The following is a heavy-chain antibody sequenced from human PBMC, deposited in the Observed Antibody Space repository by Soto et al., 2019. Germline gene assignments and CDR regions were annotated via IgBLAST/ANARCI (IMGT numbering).Heavy chain of an antibody. Sequence: SETLSLTCRVSGGSISNDYWTWIRQPPGKGLEWIGYIYKGGSINYNPSLKSRVAISVDTSNNQFSLKLSSVTAADTAVYYCARAYYDRSGYAVDPWGQGTLVTVSS. D-gene: IGHD3-22*01. J-gene: IGHJ5*02. CDR2: IYKGGSI. V-gene: IGHV4-4*09. CDR3: ARAYYDRSGYAVDP. CDR1: GGSISNDY.